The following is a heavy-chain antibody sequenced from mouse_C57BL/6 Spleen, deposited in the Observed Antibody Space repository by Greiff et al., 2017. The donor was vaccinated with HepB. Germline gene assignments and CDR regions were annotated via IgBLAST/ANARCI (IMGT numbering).Heavy chain of an antibody. Sequence: EVKVVESGGGLVKPGGSLKLSCAASGFTFSSYTMSWVRQTPEKRLEWVATISGGGGNTYYPDSVKGRFTISRDNAKNTLYLQMSSLRSEDTALYYCARQISNYGYFDVWGTGTTVTVSS. V-gene: IGHV5-9*01. D-gene: IGHD2-5*01. CDR3: ARQISNYGYFDV. CDR1: GFTFSSYT. J-gene: IGHJ1*03. CDR2: ISGGGGNT.